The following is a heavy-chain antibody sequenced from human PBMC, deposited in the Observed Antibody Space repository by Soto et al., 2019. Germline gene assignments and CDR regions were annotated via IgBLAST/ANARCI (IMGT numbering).Heavy chain of an antibody. J-gene: IGHJ5*02. Sequence: ESGGGLVKPGGSLRLSCAASGFTFSNAWMSWVRQAPGKGLEWVGRIKSKTDGGTTDYAAPVKGRFTISRDDSKNTLYLQMNSLKTEDTAVYYCTTCITIFGVVPTWGQGTLVTVSS. CDR3: TTCITIFGVVPT. CDR2: IKSKTDGGTT. CDR1: GFTFSNAW. D-gene: IGHD3-3*01. V-gene: IGHV3-15*01.